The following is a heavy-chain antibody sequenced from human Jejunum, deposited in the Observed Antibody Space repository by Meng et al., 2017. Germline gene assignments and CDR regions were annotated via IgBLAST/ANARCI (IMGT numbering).Heavy chain of an antibody. CDR1: GYSFIMHG. J-gene: IGHJ4*03. CDR2: IGTYRGNT. V-gene: IGHV1-18*01. CDR3: ARDGDSSNWYEIDD. Sequence: ASVKVSCKPSGYSFIMHGINWVRQAPGQGLEWKGWIGTYRGNTNYARELHGRVTMTKDTSASTVHLELRNLESDDTAVYYCARDGDSSNWYEIDDWGQGTPVTVSS. D-gene: IGHD6-13*01.